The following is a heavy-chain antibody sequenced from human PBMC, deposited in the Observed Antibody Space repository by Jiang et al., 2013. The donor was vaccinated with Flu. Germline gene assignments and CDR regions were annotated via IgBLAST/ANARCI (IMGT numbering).Heavy chain of an antibody. D-gene: IGHD3-3*01. V-gene: IGHV6-1*01. CDR1: GDSVSSNSAA. J-gene: IGHJ4*02. CDR2: TYYRSKWYN. CDR3: AGAHFGVVRQFDY. Sequence: GLVKPSQTLSLTCAISGDSVSSNSAAWNWIRQSPSRGLEWLGRTYYRSKWYNEYAVSVKSRISFIPDTSKNQFSLKLSSVTAADTAVYYCAGAHFGVVRQFDYWGQGTLVTVSS.